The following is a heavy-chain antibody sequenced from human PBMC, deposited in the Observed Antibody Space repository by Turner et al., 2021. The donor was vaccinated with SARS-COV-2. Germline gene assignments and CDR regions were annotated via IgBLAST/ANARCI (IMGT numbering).Heavy chain of an antibody. J-gene: IGHJ5*02. D-gene: IGHD2-2*01. Sequence: EVQLAESGGGLVKPRGSLRLSCAASGFTFSSYSMNWVREAPGKGLEWVSSISSSSSYIYYADSVKGRFTISRDNAKNSLYLQMNSLRAEDTAVYYGARDCSTTTCEAWGQGTLVTVSS. V-gene: IGHV3-21*01. CDR2: ISSSSSYI. CDR1: GFTFSSYS. CDR3: ARDCSTTTCEA.